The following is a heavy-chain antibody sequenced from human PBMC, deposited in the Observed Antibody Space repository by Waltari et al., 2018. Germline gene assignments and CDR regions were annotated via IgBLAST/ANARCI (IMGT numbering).Heavy chain of an antibody. V-gene: IGHV3-49*04. CDR2: IRSKAYGGTT. J-gene: IGHJ4*02. D-gene: IGHD6-6*01. Sequence: EVQLVESGGGLVQPGRSLRLSCTASGFTFGAYAMSWVRQAPGKGLEWVGFIRSKAYGGTTEYAASVKGRFTISRDDSKSIAYLQMNSLKTEDTAMYYCTRDSASSSSPDDYWGQGTLVTVSS. CDR3: TRDSASSSSPDDY. CDR1: GFTFGAYA.